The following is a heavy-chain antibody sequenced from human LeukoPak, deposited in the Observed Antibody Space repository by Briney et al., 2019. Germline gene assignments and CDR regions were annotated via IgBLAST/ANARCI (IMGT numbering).Heavy chain of an antibody. CDR2: IGSKAYGGTT. J-gene: IGHJ3*01. D-gene: IGHD6-19*01. CDR3: TREVGWQRMVRDGAFDV. CDR1: GFNFGDYA. V-gene: IGHV3-49*04. Sequence: SLRLSCTASGFNFGDYAMSWVRQAPGKGLEWIGFIGSKAYGGTTEYAASVKGRFTISRDDSKGVVYLQMRSLKTEDIAVYYCTREVGWQRMVRDGAFDVWGQGTVVTVSS.